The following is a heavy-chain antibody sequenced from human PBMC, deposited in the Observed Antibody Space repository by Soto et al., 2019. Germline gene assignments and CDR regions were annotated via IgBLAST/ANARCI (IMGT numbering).Heavy chain of an antibody. D-gene: IGHD2-8*02. CDR3: ARDVPGRGVTFWDY. Sequence: QIQLVQSGAEMKKPGASVKVSCKPSGYTFTHYGVSWLRQSPGQGLEWTGWISAYNGNTDYAHKFQSRVAVTTDTSTSTAYMELRGLSPDDTSVSYCARDVPGRGVTFWDYWGQGTLVTVSS. J-gene: IGHJ4*02. CDR1: GYTFTHYG. CDR2: ISAYNGNT. V-gene: IGHV1-18*04.